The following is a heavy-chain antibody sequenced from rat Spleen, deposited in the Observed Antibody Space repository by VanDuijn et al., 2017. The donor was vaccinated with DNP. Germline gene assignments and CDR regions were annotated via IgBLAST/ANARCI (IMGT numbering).Heavy chain of an antibody. J-gene: IGHJ4*01. Sequence: EVQLVESGGGLVQPGRSLKLSCAASGFTFSKYGMAWVRQTPTKGLEWVASISTVGENGVYRDSVQGRFTISRDNTKNTQYLQMDSLRSEDTATYYCARDDYGSSGGMDAWGQGTSVTVSS. D-gene: IGHD1-3*01. CDR3: ARDDYGSSGGMDA. CDR2: ISTVGENG. CDR1: GFTFSKYG. V-gene: IGHV5S13*01.